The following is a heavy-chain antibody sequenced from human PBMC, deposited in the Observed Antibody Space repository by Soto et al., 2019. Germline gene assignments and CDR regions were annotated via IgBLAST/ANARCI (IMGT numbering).Heavy chain of an antibody. V-gene: IGHV4-31*03. CDR3: ARTGWIQPWFDY. J-gene: IGHJ4*02. CDR2: IYYSGTS. D-gene: IGHD5-18*01. CDR1: GASISSGGYY. Sequence: QVQLLESGPGLVKPSQTLSLICNVSGASISSGGYYWSWIRQRPGGGLEWLGFIYYSGTSQYNPSLKGRATISVDTSKTQLSLKLISVTAAGTAVYYGARTGWIQPWFDYWGQGALVTVS.